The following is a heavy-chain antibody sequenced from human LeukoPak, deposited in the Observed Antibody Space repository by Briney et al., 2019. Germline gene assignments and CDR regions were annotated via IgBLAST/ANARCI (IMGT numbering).Heavy chain of an antibody. V-gene: IGHV3-48*04. CDR2: ITSSGRTI. Sequence: GGSLRLSCAASGFTFSTYSMNWVRQAPGKGLEWVSYITSSGRTIYYADSVKGRFTISRDNAKNSLYLQMNSLRAEDTAVYYCARQIYYDSSGSQLKGGFDYWGQGTLVTVSS. CDR3: ARQIYYDSSGSQLKGGFDY. J-gene: IGHJ4*02. D-gene: IGHD3-22*01. CDR1: GFTFSTYS.